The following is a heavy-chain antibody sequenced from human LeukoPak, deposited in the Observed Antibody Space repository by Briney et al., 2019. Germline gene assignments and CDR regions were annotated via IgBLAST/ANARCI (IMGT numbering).Heavy chain of an antibody. Sequence: GGSLRLSCAASGVTFSNYGMSWVRQAPGKGLEWVSGISGSGRSTYYADSVKGRFTLSRDNSKNKLYLQMNSLRAEDTALYYCAKNVVPAAIRGFLDYWGQGTLVTVSS. CDR2: ISGSGRST. D-gene: IGHD2-2*02. CDR1: GVTFSNYG. V-gene: IGHV3-23*01. J-gene: IGHJ4*02. CDR3: AKNVVPAAIRGFLDY.